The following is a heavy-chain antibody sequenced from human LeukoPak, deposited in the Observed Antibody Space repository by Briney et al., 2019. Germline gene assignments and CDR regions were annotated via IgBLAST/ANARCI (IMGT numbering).Heavy chain of an antibody. CDR3: ARDTIGAAGTALNNWFDP. CDR1: GYTXTNYG. J-gene: IGHJ5*02. D-gene: IGHD6-13*01. CDR2: ISSYNGNT. V-gene: IGHV1-18*01. Sequence: ASVKVSCKASGYTXTNYGISWVRQAPGQGLDWMGWISSYNGNTQYAQNIQGRVTITTDTSTSTAYMELRSLRSDDTAVYYCARDTIGAAGTALNNWFDPWGQGTLVTVSS.